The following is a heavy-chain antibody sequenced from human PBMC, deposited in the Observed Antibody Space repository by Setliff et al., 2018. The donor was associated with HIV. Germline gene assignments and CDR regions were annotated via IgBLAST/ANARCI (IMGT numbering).Heavy chain of an antibody. J-gene: IGHJ4*02. CDR3: ARDANFDY. Sequence: GGSLRLSCAASGFTFSSYAMHWVRQAPGKGLEWVAIISYDGANEYYADSVQGRFTISRDSSKNTLYLQMNSLTTEDTAMYYCARDANFDYWGQGTLVTVSS. CDR2: ISYDGANE. CDR1: GFTFSSYA. V-gene: IGHV3-30*01.